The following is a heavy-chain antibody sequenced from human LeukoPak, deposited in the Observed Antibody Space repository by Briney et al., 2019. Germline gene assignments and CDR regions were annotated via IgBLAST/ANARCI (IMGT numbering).Heavy chain of an antibody. CDR1: GFTFSSYG. Sequence: PGRSLRLSCAASGFTFSSYGMHWARQAPGKGLEWVAVIWYDGSNKYYADSVKGRFTISRDNSQNTLYLQMNSLRAEDTAVYYRAKEIGVRMTTGGYFDYWGQGTLVTVSS. D-gene: IGHD4-11*01. V-gene: IGHV3-33*06. CDR2: IWYDGSNK. CDR3: AKEIGVRMTTGGYFDY. J-gene: IGHJ4*02.